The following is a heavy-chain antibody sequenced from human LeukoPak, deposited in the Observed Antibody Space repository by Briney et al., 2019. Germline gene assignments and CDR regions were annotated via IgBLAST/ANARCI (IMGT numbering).Heavy chain of an antibody. CDR3: ARGYSSSWGEDY. J-gene: IGHJ4*02. CDR1: GGSFSGYY. V-gene: IGHV4-34*01. Sequence: SETLSLTCAVYGGSFSGYYWSWIRQPPGRGLEWIGEINHSGSTNYNPSLKSRVTISVDTSKNQFSLKLSSVTAADTAVYYCARGYSSSWGEDYWGQGTLVTVSS. CDR2: INHSGST. D-gene: IGHD6-13*01.